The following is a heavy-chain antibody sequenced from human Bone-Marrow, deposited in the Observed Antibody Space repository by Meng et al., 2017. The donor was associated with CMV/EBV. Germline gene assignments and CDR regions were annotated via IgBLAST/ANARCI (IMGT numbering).Heavy chain of an antibody. CDR1: GFTVRSNY. CDR2: IYSGGST. Sequence: GESRKISWAASGFTVRSNYMSWVRQAPGKGLEWVSVIYSGGSTYYADSVKGRFTISRDNSKNTLYLQMNSLRAEDTDVYYCADVRSPNWEVFDYWGQGTQVTVSS. V-gene: IGHV3-66*02. J-gene: IGHJ4*02. D-gene: IGHD7-27*01. CDR3: ADVRSPNWEVFDY.